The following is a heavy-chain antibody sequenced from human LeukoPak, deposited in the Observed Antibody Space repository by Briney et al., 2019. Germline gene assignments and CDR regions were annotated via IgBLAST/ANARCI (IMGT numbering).Heavy chain of an antibody. Sequence: ASVTVSCKASGYTFTSYGISWVRQAPGQGLEWTGWISAYNGNTNYAQKLQGRVTMTTDTSTSTAYMELRSLRSDDTAVYYCARDLSLVVVPAAIGGDYYYYGMDVWGQGTTVTVSS. D-gene: IGHD2-2*01. CDR1: GYTFTSYG. J-gene: IGHJ6*02. CDR3: ARDLSLVVVPAAIGGDYYYYGMDV. CDR2: ISAYNGNT. V-gene: IGHV1-18*01.